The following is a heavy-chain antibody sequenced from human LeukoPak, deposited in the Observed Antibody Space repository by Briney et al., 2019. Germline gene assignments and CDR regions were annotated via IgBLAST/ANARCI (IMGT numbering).Heavy chain of an antibody. CDR3: VRDFQNY. CDR2: IKDDGSEK. CDR1: GFTFSSFW. Sequence: PGGSLRLSCAASGFTFSSFWMSWVRQAPGKGLEWVASIKDDGSEKFYVDSVKGRFTISRDNAKNSLYLQMNSLRAEDTAIYYCVRDFQNYWDQGTLVTVSS. V-gene: IGHV3-7*01. J-gene: IGHJ4*02.